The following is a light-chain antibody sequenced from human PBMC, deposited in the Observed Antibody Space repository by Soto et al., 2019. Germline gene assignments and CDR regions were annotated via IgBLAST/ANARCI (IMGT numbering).Light chain of an antibody. CDR3: QQYTRGWT. J-gene: IGKJ1*01. Sequence: DIQMTQSPSTLSASVGDRVTITCRASQSISSWLAWYQQKPGKAPKLLIYKASSLESGVPSRFSGSGSGTEFTLTISSLQPDDFATYYCQQYTRGWTLGQGTKVDIK. CDR2: KAS. V-gene: IGKV1-5*03. CDR1: QSISSW.